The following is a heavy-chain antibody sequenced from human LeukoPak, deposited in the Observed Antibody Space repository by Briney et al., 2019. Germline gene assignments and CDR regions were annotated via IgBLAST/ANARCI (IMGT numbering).Heavy chain of an antibody. Sequence: GGSLRLSCAASGFTVSSNYLHWVRQAPGKGLEWVSIIYAGGTTYYADSVRDRFTISRDISNNTLYLQMNSLRAEDTAVYYCARDHIVVVPAARPYHYYGMDVWGQGTTVTVSS. CDR1: GFTVSSNY. CDR2: IYAGGTT. J-gene: IGHJ6*02. V-gene: IGHV3-66*01. CDR3: ARDHIVVVPAARPYHYYGMDV. D-gene: IGHD2-2*01.